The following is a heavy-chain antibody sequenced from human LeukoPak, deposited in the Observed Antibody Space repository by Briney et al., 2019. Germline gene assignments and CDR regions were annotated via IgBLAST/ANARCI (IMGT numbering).Heavy chain of an antibody. CDR1: GFTFSSYG. CDR2: ISYDGSNK. CDR3: AKDARHYYYGSGTRLDY. J-gene: IGHJ4*02. V-gene: IGHV3-30*18. Sequence: GGSLRLSCAASGFTFSSYGMHWVRQAPGKGLEWVAVISYDGSNKYYADSVKGRFTISRDNSKNTLYLQMNSLRAEDTAVYYCAKDARHYYYGSGTRLDYWGQGTLVTVSS. D-gene: IGHD3-10*01.